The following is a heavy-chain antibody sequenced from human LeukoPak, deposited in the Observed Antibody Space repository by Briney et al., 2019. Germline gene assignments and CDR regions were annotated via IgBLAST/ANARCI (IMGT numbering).Heavy chain of an antibody. Sequence: SETLSLTCTVSGGSISSSSYYWGWIRQPPGKGLEWIGSIYYSGSTYYNPSLKSRVTISVDTSKNQFSPRLSSVTATDTAVYYCASGGAYYFDYWGQGTLLTVSS. CDR3: ASGGAYYFDY. CDR2: IYYSGST. CDR1: GGSISSSSYY. J-gene: IGHJ4*02. V-gene: IGHV4-39*01. D-gene: IGHD3-10*01.